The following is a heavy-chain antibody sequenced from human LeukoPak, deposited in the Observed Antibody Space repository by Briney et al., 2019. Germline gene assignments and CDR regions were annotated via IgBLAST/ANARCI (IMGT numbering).Heavy chain of an antibody. Sequence: ASVKVSCKVSGYTLTELSMHWVRQAPGKGLEWMGGFEPEDGETIYAQKFQGRVTMTEDTSTDTAYMELSSLRSEDTAVYYCATGIPNVTVISYYYYGMDVWGQGTTVTDSS. D-gene: IGHD4-11*01. CDR2: FEPEDGET. CDR1: GYTLTELS. CDR3: ATGIPNVTVISYYYYGMDV. V-gene: IGHV1-24*01. J-gene: IGHJ6*02.